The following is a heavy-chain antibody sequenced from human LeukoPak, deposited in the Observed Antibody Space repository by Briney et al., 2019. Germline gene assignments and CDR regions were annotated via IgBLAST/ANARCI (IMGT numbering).Heavy chain of an antibody. V-gene: IGHV4-39*02. CDR3: ARDGGLTHDFDY. CDR2: ISYSGST. CDR1: GGSISSSSYY. J-gene: IGHJ4*02. Sequence: SETLSLTCTVSGGSISSSSYYWGWIRQPPGKGLEWIGSISYSGSTYYNPSLKSRVTISVDTSKNQFSLKLSSVTAADTAVYYCARDGGLTHDFDYWGQGTLVTVSS. D-gene: IGHD2-15*01.